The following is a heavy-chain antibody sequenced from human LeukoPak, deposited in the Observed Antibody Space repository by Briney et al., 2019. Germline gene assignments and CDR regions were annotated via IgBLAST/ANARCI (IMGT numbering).Heavy chain of an antibody. V-gene: IGHV4-59*01. CDR3: ARGGAARLHFQN. D-gene: IGHD6-6*01. CDR2: IYHSGST. Sequence: SETLSLTCTVSGGSISTYYWNWIRQPPGKGLEWIGYIYHSGSTNYNPSLQSRVTISVDTSKNQFSLNLNSVTAADTAVYYCARGGAARLHFQNWGQSTLVTVSS. CDR1: GGSISTYY. J-gene: IGHJ1*01.